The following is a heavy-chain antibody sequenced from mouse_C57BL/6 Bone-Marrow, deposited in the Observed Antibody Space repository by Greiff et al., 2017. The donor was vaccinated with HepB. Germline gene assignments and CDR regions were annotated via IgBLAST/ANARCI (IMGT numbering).Heavy chain of an antibody. CDR2: ISDGGSYT. CDR1: GFTFSSYA. Sequence: DVKLVESGGGLVKPGGSLKLSCAASGFTFSSYAMSWVRQTPEKRLEWVATISDGGSYTYYPDNVKGRFTISRDNAKNNLYLQMSHLKSEDTAMYYCARDGPTMITTWYFDVWGTGTTVTVSS. J-gene: IGHJ1*03. D-gene: IGHD2-4*01. V-gene: IGHV5-4*01. CDR3: ARDGPTMITTWYFDV.